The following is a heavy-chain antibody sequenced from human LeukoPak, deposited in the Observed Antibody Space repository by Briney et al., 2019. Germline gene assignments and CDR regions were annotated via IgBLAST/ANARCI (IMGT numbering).Heavy chain of an antibody. D-gene: IGHD2-2*02. V-gene: IGHV1-46*01. CDR1: GYTFTRNY. CDR2: INPRGGRT. J-gene: IGHJ4*02. Sequence: PGASVKVSCKASGYTFTRNYMHWVRQAPGQGLEWMGIINPRGGRTTYAQKFQGRLTMTRDTSTSTVYMELSSLRSEDTAVYYCAREGADYTFSFDFWGQGTLVTVSS. CDR3: AREGADYTFSFDF.